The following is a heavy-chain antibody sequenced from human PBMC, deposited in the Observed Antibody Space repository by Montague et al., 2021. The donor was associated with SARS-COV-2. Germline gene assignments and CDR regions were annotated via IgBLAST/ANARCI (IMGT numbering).Heavy chain of an antibody. J-gene: IGHJ5*02. Sequence: SETLSLTCAVYGGSVSDYYWSWIRLPPGKGLEWIGEINHSGSTNYNPPLKSRVTTSVDTSKNQFSLKLTSVTAADTAVYYCARGPRITMIVVVITDIWFDPWGQGTLVTVSS. CDR1: GGSVSDYY. V-gene: IGHV4-34*01. D-gene: IGHD3-22*01. CDR2: INHSGST. CDR3: ARGPRITMIVVVITDIWFDP.